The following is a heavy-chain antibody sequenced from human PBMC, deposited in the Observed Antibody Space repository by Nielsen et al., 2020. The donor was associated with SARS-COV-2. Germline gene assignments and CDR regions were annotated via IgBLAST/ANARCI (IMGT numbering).Heavy chain of an antibody. J-gene: IGHJ6*02. CDR3: ARARATIFGLVMSYGMDV. Sequence: ASVKVSCKASGYTFTSYGISWVRQAPGQGLEWMRWISAYNGNTNYAQKFQGRVTMTRDTSISTAYMELSRLRSDDTAVYYCARARATIFGLVMSYGMDVWGQGTTVTVSS. CDR1: GYTFTSYG. D-gene: IGHD3/OR15-3a*01. CDR2: ISAYNGNT. V-gene: IGHV1-18*01.